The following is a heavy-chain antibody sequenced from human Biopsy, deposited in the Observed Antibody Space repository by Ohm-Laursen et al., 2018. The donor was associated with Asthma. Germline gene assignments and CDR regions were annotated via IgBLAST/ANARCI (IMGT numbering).Heavy chain of an antibody. J-gene: IGHJ4*02. CDR1: GFTFSSYW. D-gene: IGHD1-7*01. CDR2: IKQDGSEK. Sequence: SLRLSCSASGFTFSSYWMSWVRQAPGKGLEWVANIKQDGSEKYYVDSVKGRFTISRDNAKNSLYLQMNSLRAEDTAVYYCARVMELELLDYWGQGTLVTVSS. CDR3: ARVMELELLDY. V-gene: IGHV3-7*05.